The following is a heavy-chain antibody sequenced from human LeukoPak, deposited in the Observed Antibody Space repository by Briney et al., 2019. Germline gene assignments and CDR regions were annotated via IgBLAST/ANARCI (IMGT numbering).Heavy chain of an antibody. CDR2: ISGGGST. V-gene: IGHV3-23*01. CDR1: GFXFSSYA. D-gene: IGHD6-19*01. Sequence: GGSLRLSCAASGFXFSSYAISWVRQAPGKGLEWVSDISGGGSTYYADSVKGRFTISRDNSKGTLYLQMNSLRAEDTAVYYCAPQAGGWYLYWGQGTLVTVSS. CDR3: APQAGGWYLY. J-gene: IGHJ4*02.